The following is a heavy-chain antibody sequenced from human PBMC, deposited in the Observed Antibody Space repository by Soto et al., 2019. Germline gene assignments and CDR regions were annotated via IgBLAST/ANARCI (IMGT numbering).Heavy chain of an antibody. D-gene: IGHD6-13*01. J-gene: IGHJ6*03. V-gene: IGHV5-51*03. CDR3: SRTVDSYSSLFGHYYYVDV. CDR2: IYPGDSDT. Sequence: EVQLVQSGAEVKKPGESLKISCEGSGYSFTTYWIGWVRQKPGKGLEWMGIIYPGDSDTRYSPSFQGQVTISADKSISTAYRQWSSLKASDTAIYYCSRTVDSYSSLFGHYYYVDVWGEGTTVTVSS. CDR1: GYSFTTYW.